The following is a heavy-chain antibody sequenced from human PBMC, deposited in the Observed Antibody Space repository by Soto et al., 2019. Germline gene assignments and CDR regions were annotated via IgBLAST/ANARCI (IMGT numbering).Heavy chain of an antibody. Sequence: GESLKISCKGSGYSFTSYWISWVRQMPGKGLEWMGRIDPSVSYTNYSPSFQGHVTIAADKSISTAYLQWSSLKASDTAMYYWASNLRGKNMVRGVLYYYYGLDVWGQGTTVTVSS. D-gene: IGHD3-10*01. J-gene: IGHJ6*02. CDR2: IDPSVSYT. V-gene: IGHV5-10-1*01. CDR1: GYSFTSYW. CDR3: ASNLRGKNMVRGVLYYYYGLDV.